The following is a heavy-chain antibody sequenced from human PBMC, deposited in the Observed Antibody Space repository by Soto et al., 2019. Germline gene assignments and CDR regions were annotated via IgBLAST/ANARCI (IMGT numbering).Heavy chain of an antibody. CDR2: IDPSDSYT. V-gene: IGHV5-10-1*01. CDR3: ASRFGTGVDY. J-gene: IGHJ4*02. CDR1: GYSFTSYW. Sequence: TGESLKISCQGSGYSFTSYWISWVRQMPGKGLEWMGRIDPSDSYTNYSPSFQGHVTISADKSISTAYLQWSSLKASDTAMYYCASRFGTGVDYWGQGTLVTVSS. D-gene: IGHD3-3*01.